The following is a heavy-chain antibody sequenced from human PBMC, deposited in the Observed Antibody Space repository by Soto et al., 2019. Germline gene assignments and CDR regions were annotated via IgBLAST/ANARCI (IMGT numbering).Heavy chain of an antibody. CDR3: ARDTDFTLVTTLDY. CDR1: GYPLKSYQ. D-gene: IGHD4-17*01. CDR2: INISNGNT. Sequence: GASVKVSCKASGYPLKSYQIYWVRQAPGQRLECMGWINISNGNTEYSQNFQGRVTMTRDTSASTAYMELSSLRSEDTAVYYCARDTDFTLVTTLDYWGQGTPVTVSS. V-gene: IGHV1-3*04. J-gene: IGHJ4*02.